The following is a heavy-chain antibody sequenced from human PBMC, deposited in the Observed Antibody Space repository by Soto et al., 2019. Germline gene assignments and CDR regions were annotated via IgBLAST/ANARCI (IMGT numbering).Heavy chain of an antibody. CDR3: AKPSRSASPYCSGGSCYSRYYYMDV. D-gene: IGHD2-15*01. Sequence: GGSLRLSCAASGFTFDDYAMHWVRQAPGKGLEWVSGISWNSGSIGYADSVKGRFTISRDNAKNSLYLQMNSLRAEDTALYYCAKPSRSASPYCSGGSCYSRYYYMDVWGKGTTVTVSS. CDR1: GFTFDDYA. J-gene: IGHJ6*03. CDR2: ISWNSGSI. V-gene: IGHV3-9*01.